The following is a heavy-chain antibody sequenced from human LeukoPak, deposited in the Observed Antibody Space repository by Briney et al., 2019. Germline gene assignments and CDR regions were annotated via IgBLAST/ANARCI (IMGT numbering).Heavy chain of an antibody. CDR1: GFTFSSYA. CDR3: AKGVTTTSIDS. CDR2: ITGSGGST. J-gene: IGHJ4*02. V-gene: IGHV3-23*01. D-gene: IGHD3-22*01. Sequence: GGSLRLSCAASGFTFSSYAMSWVRQAPGKGLEWVSAITGSGGSTYYAYPVKGRFTISRDNPKNTLYLQMNSLRAEYTAVYYWAKGVTTTSIDSWGQGTLVTVSS.